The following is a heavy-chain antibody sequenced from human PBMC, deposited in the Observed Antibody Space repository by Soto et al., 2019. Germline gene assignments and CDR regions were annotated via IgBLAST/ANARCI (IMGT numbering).Heavy chain of an antibody. Sequence: ASVKVSCKASGYTFTSYGISWVRQAPGQGLEWMGWISAYNGNTNYAQKLQGRVTMTTDTSTSTAYMELRSLRSDDTAVYYCARDDDILTGYHTFDYWGQGTLVTVSS. J-gene: IGHJ4*02. CDR2: ISAYNGNT. D-gene: IGHD3-9*01. CDR1: GYTFTSYG. V-gene: IGHV1-18*01. CDR3: ARDDDILTGYHTFDY.